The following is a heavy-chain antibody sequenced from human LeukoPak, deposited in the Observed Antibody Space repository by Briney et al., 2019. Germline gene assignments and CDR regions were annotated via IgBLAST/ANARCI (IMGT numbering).Heavy chain of an antibody. J-gene: IGHJ4*02. Sequence: SETLSLTCSASGYSISNGHVWAWIRPPPGKGLEWIGTIHHSGNTYYNPSLQSRVTVSVDTSRNQFSLRVYSVTAADTGAYYCARIDWTPDFWGQGTLVTVSS. D-gene: IGHD1-1*01. V-gene: IGHV4-38-2*02. CDR3: ARIDWTPDF. CDR1: GYSISNGHV. CDR2: IHHSGNT.